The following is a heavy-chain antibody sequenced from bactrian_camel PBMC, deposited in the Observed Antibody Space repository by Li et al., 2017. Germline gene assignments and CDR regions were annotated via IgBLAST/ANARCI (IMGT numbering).Heavy chain of an antibody. J-gene: IGHJ4*01. CDR1: GSTYSTNC. D-gene: IGHD6*01. Sequence: VQLVESGGGSMQAGGSLRLSCAASSGSTYSTNCMGWFRQAPGKEREGVAAIAVDGSTRYSDSVKGRFTISRDNAKNTLYLQMNSLKPEDTAVYYCAAGGKFFAGLSPHWYEYWGQGTQVTVS. CDR2: IAVDGST. CDR3: AAGGKFFAGLSPHWYEY. V-gene: IGHV3S53*01.